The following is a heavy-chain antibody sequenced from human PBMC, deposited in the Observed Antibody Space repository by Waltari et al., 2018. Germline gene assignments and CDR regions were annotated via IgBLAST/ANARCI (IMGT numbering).Heavy chain of an antibody. CDR2: IYYSGST. J-gene: IGHJ5*02. D-gene: IGHD3-9*01. V-gene: IGHV4-59*01. CDR1: GGSISSYY. Sequence: QVQLQESGPGLVKPSETLSLTCTATGGSISSYYWRWLRQPPGTGPEWIGYIYYSGSTNYNPSLKSRVTISVDTSKNQFSLKLSSVTAADTAVYYCARGSTYYDILTGYYKGNWFDPWGQGTLVTVSS. CDR3: ARGSTYYDILTGYYKGNWFDP.